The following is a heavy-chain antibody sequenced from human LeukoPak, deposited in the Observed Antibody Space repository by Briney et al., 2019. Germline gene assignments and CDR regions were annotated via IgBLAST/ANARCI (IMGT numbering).Heavy chain of an antibody. Sequence: HPGGSLRLSCAASGFTFSSYAMSWVRQAPGKGLEWVSAISGSGGSTYYADSVKGRFTISRDNSKNTLYLQMNSLRAEDTAVYYCAKKQTYSSGWYLAYFDYWGQGTLVTVSS. J-gene: IGHJ4*02. V-gene: IGHV3-23*01. CDR1: GFTFSSYA. CDR2: ISGSGGST. CDR3: AKKQTYSSGWYLAYFDY. D-gene: IGHD6-19*01.